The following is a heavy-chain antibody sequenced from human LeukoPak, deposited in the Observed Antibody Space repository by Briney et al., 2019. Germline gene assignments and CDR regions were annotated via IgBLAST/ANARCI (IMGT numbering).Heavy chain of an antibody. Sequence: GGSLRLSCAASGFTFSSYAMHWVRQAPGKGLEWVAVISYDGSNKYYADSVKGRFTISRDNSKNTLYLQMNSLRAEDTAVYYCASPGETIAAAGTSFEALEDYYMDVWGKGTTVTVSS. D-gene: IGHD6-13*01. J-gene: IGHJ6*03. CDR1: GFTFSSYA. V-gene: IGHV3-30*04. CDR2: ISYDGSNK. CDR3: ASPGETIAAAGTSFEALEDYYMDV.